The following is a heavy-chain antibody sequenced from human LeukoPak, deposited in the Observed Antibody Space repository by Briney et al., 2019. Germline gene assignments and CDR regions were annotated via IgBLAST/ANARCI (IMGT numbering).Heavy chain of an antibody. CDR1: GGSISSSSYY. V-gene: IGHV4-39*01. Sequence: SETLSLTCTVSGGSISSSSYYWGWIRQPPGKGLEWIGSIYYSGSTYYNPSLKSRVTISVDTSKNQFSLKLSSVTAADTAVYHCARHDEVAAIPFDYWGQGTLVTVSS. CDR3: ARHDEVAAIPFDY. J-gene: IGHJ4*02. CDR2: IYYSGST. D-gene: IGHD6-25*01.